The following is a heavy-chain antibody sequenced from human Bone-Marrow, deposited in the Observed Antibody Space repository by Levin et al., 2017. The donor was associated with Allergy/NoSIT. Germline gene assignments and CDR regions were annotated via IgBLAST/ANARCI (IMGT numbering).Heavy chain of an antibody. CDR3: AGVAGETYFDY. CDR1: GGSFSGYY. D-gene: IGHD6-19*01. V-gene: IGHV4-34*01. CDR2: INHSGST. Sequence: SETLSLTCAVYGGSFSGYYWSWIRQPPGKGLEWIGEINHSGSTNYNPSLKSRVTISVDTSKNQFSLKLSSVTAADTAVYYCAGVAGETYFDYWGQGTLVTVSS. J-gene: IGHJ4*02.